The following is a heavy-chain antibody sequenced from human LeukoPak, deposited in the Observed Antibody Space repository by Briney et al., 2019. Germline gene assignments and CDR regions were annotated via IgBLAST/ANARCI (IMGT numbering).Heavy chain of an antibody. Sequence: NPSETLSLTCAVSGRSFSGYYWNWIRQSPGKGLEWIGEINHSGSTHYNPSLKSRVTISVDTSQKQFSLRLTSVTAADTAVYYCARGRYLTTSGGAAAGFLDYWGQGSLVTVST. CDR3: ARGRYLTTSGGAAAGFLDY. V-gene: IGHV4-34*01. J-gene: IGHJ4*02. CDR2: INHSGST. D-gene: IGHD6-13*01. CDR1: GRSFSGYY.